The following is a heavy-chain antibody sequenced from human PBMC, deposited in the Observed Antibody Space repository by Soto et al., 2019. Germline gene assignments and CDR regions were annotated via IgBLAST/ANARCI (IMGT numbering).Heavy chain of an antibody. CDR3: ARVLRFLEWLSEYYYYYYYMDV. D-gene: IGHD3-3*01. J-gene: IGHJ6*03. V-gene: IGHV1-8*01. Sequence: ASLKVLCKASGYTFTRYDINWVRQATGQGLERMGWMNPNSGNTGYAQKFQGRVTMTRNTSISTAYMELSSLRSEDTAVYYCARVLRFLEWLSEYYYYYYYMDVWGKGTTVTVSS. CDR1: GYTFTRYD. CDR2: MNPNSGNT.